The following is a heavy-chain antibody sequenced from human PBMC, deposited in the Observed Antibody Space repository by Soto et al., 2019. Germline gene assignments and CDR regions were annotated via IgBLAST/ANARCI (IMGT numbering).Heavy chain of an antibody. D-gene: IGHD1-1*01. CDR1: GGFVSSGSYY. Sequence: QVQLQQWGAGLLKPSETLSLTCAVYGGFVSSGSYYWSWIRQPPGKGLEWIGEMSHSGGTHFNPALKSRFTISVDTSKNQFSLKMSSVTAADTALYYCARVERGTATTVVDAFEIWGPGTMVTVSS. CDR3: ARVERGTATTVVDAFEI. V-gene: IGHV4-34*01. CDR2: MSHSGGT. J-gene: IGHJ3*02.